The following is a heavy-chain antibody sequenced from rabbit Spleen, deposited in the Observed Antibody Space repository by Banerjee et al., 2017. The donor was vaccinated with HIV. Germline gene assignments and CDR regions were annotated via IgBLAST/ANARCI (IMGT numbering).Heavy chain of an antibody. D-gene: IGHD1-1*01. Sequence: QEQLEESGGDLVKPGASLTLTCTASGIDFGDSAYMCWVRQVPGKGLEWIACVYTGSTPTTYYANWARGRFTISKTSSTTATLQMTSLTVADTATYFCARDTSSSFSSYGMDLWGPGTLVTVS. CDR3: ARDTSSSFSSYGMDL. CDR1: GIDFGDSAY. J-gene: IGHJ6*01. CDR2: VYTGSTPTT. V-gene: IGHV1S45*01.